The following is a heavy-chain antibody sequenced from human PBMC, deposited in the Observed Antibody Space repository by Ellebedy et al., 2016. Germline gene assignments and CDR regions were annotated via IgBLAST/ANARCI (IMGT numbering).Heavy chain of an antibody. V-gene: IGHV3-21*01. Sequence: GGSLRLSXAASGFTFSSYSMNWVRQAPGKGLEWVSSISSSSSYIYYADSVKGRFTISRDNAKNSLYLQMNSLRAEDTAVYYCARDTQGTGSIFDYWGQGTLVTVSS. D-gene: IGHD6-6*01. CDR1: GFTFSSYS. CDR2: ISSSSSYI. J-gene: IGHJ4*02. CDR3: ARDTQGTGSIFDY.